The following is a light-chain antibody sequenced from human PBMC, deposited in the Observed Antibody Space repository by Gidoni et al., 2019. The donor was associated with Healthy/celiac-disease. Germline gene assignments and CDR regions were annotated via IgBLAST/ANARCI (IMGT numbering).Light chain of an antibody. Sequence: SYVLTQPPSVPVAPGKTARITCGGNNIGSKSVPWYQQKPGQALVLVVYDDSDRPSGIPERFSGSNSGNTATLTLSRVEAGDEADYYCQVLDSSSDYVFGTGTKVTVL. J-gene: IGLJ1*01. CDR2: DDS. V-gene: IGLV3-21*03. CDR3: QVLDSSSDYV. CDR1: NIGSKS.